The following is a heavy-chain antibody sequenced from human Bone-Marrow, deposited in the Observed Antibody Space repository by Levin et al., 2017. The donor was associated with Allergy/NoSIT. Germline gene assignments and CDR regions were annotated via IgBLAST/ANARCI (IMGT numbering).Heavy chain of an antibody. CDR1: GGTFSSYA. CDR3: ARDQDYYDSSGYYTLDY. CDR2: IIPIFGTA. V-gene: IGHV1-69*13. Sequence: SVKVSCKASGGTFSSYAISWVRQAPGQGLEWMGGIIPIFGTANYAQKFQGRVTITADESTSTAYMELSSLRSEDTAVYYCARDQDYYDSSGYYTLDYWGQGTLVTVSS. J-gene: IGHJ4*02. D-gene: IGHD3-22*01.